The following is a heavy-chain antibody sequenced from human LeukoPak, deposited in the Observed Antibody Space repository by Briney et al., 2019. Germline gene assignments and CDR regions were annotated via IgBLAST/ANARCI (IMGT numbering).Heavy chain of an antibody. V-gene: IGHV3-23*01. D-gene: IGHD4-17*01. CDR1: GFTFSSYA. J-gene: IGHJ5*02. CDR3: AKVYGESRNWFDP. CDR2: ISGSGGST. Sequence: GGSLRLSCAASGFTFSSYAMIWVRQAPGKGLEGVPAISGSGGSTYYADSVKGRFTISRDNSKTTLYLQMNSLRAEDTAVYYCAKVYGESRNWFDPWGQGTLVTVSS.